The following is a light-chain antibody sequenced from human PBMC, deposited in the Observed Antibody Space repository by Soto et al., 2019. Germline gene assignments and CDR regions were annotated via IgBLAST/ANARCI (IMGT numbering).Light chain of an antibody. V-gene: IGLV2-14*03. CDR3: SSYTSSSTLYV. J-gene: IGLJ1*01. CDR2: DVS. CDR1: SSDVGGYNY. Sequence: QSALTQPASVSGSPGQSITISCTGSSSDVGGYNYVSWYQHHPGRAPKLMIYDVSNRPSGVSNRFSGPKSGNTASLTISGLQAEDEADYHCSSYTSSSTLYVFGTGTKVTVL.